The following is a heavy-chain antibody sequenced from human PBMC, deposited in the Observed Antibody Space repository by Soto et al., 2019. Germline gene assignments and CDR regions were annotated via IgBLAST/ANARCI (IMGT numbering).Heavy chain of an antibody. J-gene: IGHJ4*02. D-gene: IGHD3-10*01. CDR3: ARVYGSGTYPIDY. CDR1: GFAFSSYG. Sequence: QVQLVESGGGVVQPGRSLRLSCAASGFAFSSYGMHWVRQAPGKGLEWVTVIWSGGSDKYYADSVKGRFTISRDNSKNTLYLQMISMRAEDTAVYYCARVYGSGTYPIDYWGQGTLVTVSS. V-gene: IGHV3-33*01. CDR2: IWSGGSDK.